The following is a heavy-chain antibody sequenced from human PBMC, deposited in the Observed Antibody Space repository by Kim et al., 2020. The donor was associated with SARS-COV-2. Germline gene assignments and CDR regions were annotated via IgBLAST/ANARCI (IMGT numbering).Heavy chain of an antibody. D-gene: IGHD6-13*01. CDR1: GGTFSSYA. CDR2: IIPIFGTA. Sequence: SVKVSCKASGGTFSSYAISWVRQAPGQGLEWMGGIIPIFGTANYAQKFQGRVTITADESTSTAYMELSSLRSEDTAVYYCARDRWPIAAAGPRAVAGDYYYGMDVWGQGTTVTVSS. CDR3: ARDRWPIAAAGPRAVAGDYYYGMDV. V-gene: IGHV1-69*13. J-gene: IGHJ6*02.